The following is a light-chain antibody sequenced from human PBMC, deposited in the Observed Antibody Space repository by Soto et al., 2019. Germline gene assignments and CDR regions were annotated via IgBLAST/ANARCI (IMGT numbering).Light chain of an antibody. J-gene: IGLJ2*01. Sequence: QTVVTQEPSFSVSPGGTVTLTCGLTSGSVSTTYYPSWYQQTPGQAPRTLIYSTNIRSSGLPDRFSGSILGNKAALTITGARAEDGSDYPLLLNMGGDSVVFGGGTK. CDR1: SGSVSTTYY. V-gene: IGLV8-61*01. CDR2: STN. CDR3: LLNMGGDSVV.